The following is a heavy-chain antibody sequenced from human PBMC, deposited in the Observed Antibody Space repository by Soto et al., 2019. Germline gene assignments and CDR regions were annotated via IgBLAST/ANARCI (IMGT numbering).Heavy chain of an antibody. J-gene: IGHJ4*02. D-gene: IGHD2-2*02. V-gene: IGHV1-69*02. CDR1: GGTFSNYT. CDR2: IIPILGIA. CDR3: AMEYCSSTSCYRDY. Sequence: SVKVSCKASGGTFSNYTFSWVRQAPGQGLEWMGRIIPILGIANYAQKFQGRVTITADKSTSTAYMELSSLRSEDTAVYYCAMEYCSSTSCYRDYWGQGTLVTVSS.